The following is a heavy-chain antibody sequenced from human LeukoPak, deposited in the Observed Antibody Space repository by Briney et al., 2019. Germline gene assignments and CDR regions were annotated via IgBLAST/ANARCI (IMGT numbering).Heavy chain of an antibody. CDR2: IYNGGTT. CDR3: ARPTAMVTD. CDR1: GVTSNY. Sequence: PGGSLRLSCAASGVTSNYFTWVRQAPGKGLEWVSVIYNGGTTYYADSVKGRFTISRDNSKNTLYLQMNSLRAEDTAVYYCARPTAMVTDWGQGTLVTVSS. J-gene: IGHJ4*02. D-gene: IGHD5-18*01. V-gene: IGHV3-66*02.